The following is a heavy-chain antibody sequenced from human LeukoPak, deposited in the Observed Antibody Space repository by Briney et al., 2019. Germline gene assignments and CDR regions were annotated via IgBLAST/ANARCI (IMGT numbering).Heavy chain of an antibody. CDR2: ISGNAAAT. CDR1: GFTFSSYA. V-gene: IGHV3-23*01. J-gene: IGHJ4*02. Sequence: GGPLRLSCAASGFTFSSYAMDWVRQAPGKGLEWVSTISGNAAATYYGDSVKGRFTISRDNSRNTLYLQMNSLRAEDTAIYYCAKDRVGYFDYWGQGTLVTVAS. D-gene: IGHD1-26*01. CDR3: AKDRVGYFDY.